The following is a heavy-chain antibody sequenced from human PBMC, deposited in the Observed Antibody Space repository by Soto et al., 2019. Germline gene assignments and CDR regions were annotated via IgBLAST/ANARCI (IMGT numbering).Heavy chain of an antibody. CDR2: IYNSETT. Sequence: SDPCSVADGSSSGHYWRRTRQPPGKGLEWIGYIYNSETTNYNPSLKSRVTISIDTSKNQFSLKLTSLTATDTAVYYCTRGGASSKWLDPWGQGTLVTVSS. J-gene: IGHJ5*02. CDR1: DGSSSGHY. CDR3: TRGGASSKWLDP. V-gene: IGHV4-59*11.